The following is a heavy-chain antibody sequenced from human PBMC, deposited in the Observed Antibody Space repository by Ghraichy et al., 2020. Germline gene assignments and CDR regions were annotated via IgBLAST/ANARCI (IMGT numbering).Heavy chain of an antibody. J-gene: IGHJ4*02. Sequence: SETLSLTCTVSGGSIDRSGYYWGCVRQPPGKGLEWIGSVFYSGTTYYNLSLKSRVTVSVDTSKNQFSLRLSSVTAADTSVYYCARLFARKLDYWGQGILVTVSS. D-gene: IGHD1-1*01. CDR1: GGSIDRSGYY. V-gene: IGHV4-39*01. CDR3: ARLFARKLDY. CDR2: VFYSGTT.